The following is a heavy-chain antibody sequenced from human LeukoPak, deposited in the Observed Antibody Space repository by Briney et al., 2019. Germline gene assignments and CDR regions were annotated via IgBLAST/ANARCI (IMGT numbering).Heavy chain of an antibody. D-gene: IGHD3-16*01. CDR2: IYPDDSNA. Sequence: GESLKISCKGSGYSLTTHWIGWVRQMPGKGLEWMGIIYPDDSNARYSPSFQGQVTLSADKSINTAYLQWSSLRASDTAIYYCARLEEDLTLGVAGYWFVPWGQGTLVTVSS. V-gene: IGHV5-51*01. CDR3: ARLEEDLTLGVAGYWFVP. J-gene: IGHJ5*02. CDR1: GYSLTTHW.